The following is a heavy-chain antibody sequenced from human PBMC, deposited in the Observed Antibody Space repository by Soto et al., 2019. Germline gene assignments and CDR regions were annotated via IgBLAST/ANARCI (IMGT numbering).Heavy chain of an antibody. D-gene: IGHD3-3*01. CDR3: AIGGGVGVAGSAAFDM. J-gene: IGHJ3*02. Sequence: QLHLVQSGAVVKKPGASVTVSCSASGYPVTAYYMHWVRQAPGRGLEWMGGINPATGAAKYTQTCQGRVTMTRDSSTSTVVIELSGLASEDPAVFNWAIGGGVGVAGSAAFDMWGQGTLVTVSS. CDR1: GYPVTAYY. CDR2: INPATGAA. V-gene: IGHV1-2*02.